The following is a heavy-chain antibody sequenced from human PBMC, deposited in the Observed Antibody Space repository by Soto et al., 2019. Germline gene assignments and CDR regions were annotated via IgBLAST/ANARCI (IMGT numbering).Heavy chain of an antibody. J-gene: IGHJ5*02. CDR2: IRARVNNFAT. CDR3: GTGAAGTWRLDP. V-gene: IGHV3-73*01. Sequence: EVPLVQSGGGLVQPGGSVTLSCAASGFTFSGSVIHWVRQASGRGLEWVGRIRARVNNFATAYAASVKGRFTMSRDDSKSTAYLQMNSLKIEDTAVYYCGTGAAGTWRLDPGGQGTLVSVSS. D-gene: IGHD1-1*01. CDR1: GFTFSGSV.